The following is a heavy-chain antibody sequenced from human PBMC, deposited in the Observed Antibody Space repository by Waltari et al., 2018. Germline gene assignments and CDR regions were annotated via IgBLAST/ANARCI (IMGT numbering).Heavy chain of an antibody. CDR1: GYTFTSHA. Sequence: QVQLVQSGSALKKPGASVQVSCKASGYTFTSHAMNWVPLAPGQGLEWMGWINTNTGNPTYAQGFTGRFVFSLDTSVSTAYLQISSLKAEDTAVYYCTIYNCGGDCYLNIDAFDIWGQGTMVTVSS. J-gene: IGHJ3*02. D-gene: IGHD2-21*01. CDR3: TIYNCGGDCYLNIDAFDI. CDR2: INTNTGNP. V-gene: IGHV7-4-1*02.